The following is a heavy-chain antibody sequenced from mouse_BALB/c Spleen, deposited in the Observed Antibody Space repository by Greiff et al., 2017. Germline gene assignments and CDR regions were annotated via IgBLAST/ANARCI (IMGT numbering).Heavy chain of an antibody. CDR1: GYSITSGYY. Sequence: VQLKQSGPGLVKPSQSLSLTCSVTGYSITSGYYWNWIRQFPGNKLEWMGYISYDGSNNYNPSLKNRISITRDTSKNQFFLKLNSVTTEDTATYYCARDDRSYWYFDVWGAGTTVTVSS. D-gene: IGHD2-14*01. V-gene: IGHV3-6*02. CDR3: ARDDRSYWYFDV. J-gene: IGHJ1*01. CDR2: ISYDGSN.